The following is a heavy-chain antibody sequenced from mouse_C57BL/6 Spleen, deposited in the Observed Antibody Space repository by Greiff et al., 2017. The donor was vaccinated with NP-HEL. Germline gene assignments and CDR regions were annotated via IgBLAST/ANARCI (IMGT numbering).Heavy chain of an antibody. V-gene: IGHV1-50*01. Sequence: QVQLQLPGAELVKPGASVKLSCKASGYTFTSYWMQWVKQRPGQGLEWIGEIDPSDSYTNYNQKFKGQATLTVDTSSSTAYMQLSSLTSEDSAVYYCARGGDYGSSSWFAYWGQGTLVTVSA. D-gene: IGHD1-1*01. CDR3: ARGGDYGSSSWFAY. CDR2: IDPSDSYT. J-gene: IGHJ3*01. CDR1: GYTFTSYW.